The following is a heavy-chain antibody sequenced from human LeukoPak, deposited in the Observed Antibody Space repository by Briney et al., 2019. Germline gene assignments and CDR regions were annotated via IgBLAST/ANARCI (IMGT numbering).Heavy chain of an antibody. J-gene: IGHJ6*03. D-gene: IGHD6-6*01. CDR1: GYTFTGYY. Sequence: ASVKVSCKASGYTFTGYYMHWVRQAPGQGLEWMGWINPNSGGTNYAQKFQGRVTMTRDTSISTAYMELSRLRSDDTAVYYCARDGGAYSSSFYYYYMDVWGKGTTVTVSS. V-gene: IGHV1-2*02. CDR3: ARDGGAYSSSFYYYYMDV. CDR2: INPNSGGT.